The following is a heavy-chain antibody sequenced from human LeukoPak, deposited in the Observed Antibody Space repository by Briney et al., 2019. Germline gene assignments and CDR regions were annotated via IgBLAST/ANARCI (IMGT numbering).Heavy chain of an antibody. V-gene: IGHV3-64*01. CDR1: GFTFSSYA. D-gene: IGHD3-10*01. CDR3: ARDADHYYGSGSYYNAHWYFDL. CDR2: ISSNGGST. Sequence: GGSLRLSCAASGFTFSSYAMHWVRQAPGKGLEYVSAISSNGGSTYYANSVKGRFTISRDNSKNTLYLQMGSLRAEDMAVYYCARDADHYYGSGSYYNAHWYFDLWGRGTLVTVSS. J-gene: IGHJ2*01.